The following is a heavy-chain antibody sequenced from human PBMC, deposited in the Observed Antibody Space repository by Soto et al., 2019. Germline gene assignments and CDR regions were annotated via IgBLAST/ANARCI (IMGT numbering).Heavy chain of an antibody. CDR2: INAGNGNT. J-gene: IGHJ5*02. CDR1: GYTFTSYA. Sequence: GASVKVSCKASGYTFTSYAMLWVRQAPGQRLEWMGWINAGNGNTKYSQKFQGRVTITRDTSASTAYMELSSLRSEDTAVYYCARSVTRSWVTHQINWFDPWGQGTLVTVSS. CDR3: ARSVTRSWVTHQINWFDP. D-gene: IGHD2-21*02. V-gene: IGHV1-3*01.